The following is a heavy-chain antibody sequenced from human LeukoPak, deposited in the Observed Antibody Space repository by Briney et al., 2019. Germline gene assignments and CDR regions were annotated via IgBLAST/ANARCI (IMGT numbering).Heavy chain of an antibody. Sequence: GGSLRLSCAASGFTFSSYGMHWVRQAPGKGLERVAFIRYDGSNKYYADSVKGRFTISRDNSKNTLYLQMNSLRAEDTAVYYCARELLYAGAPPQSWYYYYYMDVWGKGTTVTVSS. CDR1: GFTFSSYG. J-gene: IGHJ6*03. D-gene: IGHD3-10*01. CDR3: ARELLYAGAPPQSWYYYYYMDV. CDR2: IRYDGSNK. V-gene: IGHV3-30*02.